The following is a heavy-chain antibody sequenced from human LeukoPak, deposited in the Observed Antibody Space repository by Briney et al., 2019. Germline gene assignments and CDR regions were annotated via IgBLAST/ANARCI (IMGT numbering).Heavy chain of an antibody. CDR3: ARGGSGYDSFYYYGMDV. CDR2: IYDSGST. V-gene: IGHV4-59*01. D-gene: IGHD5-12*01. Sequence: PSETLSLTCTVSGGSLSSYYWSWIRQPPGKGLEWIGYIYDSGSTNYNTPLKSRVTISVDTSKNQFSLKLSSVTAADTAVYYCARGGSGYDSFYYYGMDVWGQGTTVTVSS. CDR1: GGSLSSYY. J-gene: IGHJ6*02.